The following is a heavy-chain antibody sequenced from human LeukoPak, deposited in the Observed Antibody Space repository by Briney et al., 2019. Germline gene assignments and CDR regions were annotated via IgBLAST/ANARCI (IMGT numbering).Heavy chain of an antibody. Sequence: GGSLRLSCAASGFTFSSYAMSWVRQAPGKGLEWVSAISGSGGNTYYADSVKGRFTISRDNSKNTLYLQMNSLRAEDTAVYYCAKDREQLWSPFDYWGQGTLVTVSS. D-gene: IGHD5-18*01. CDR2: ISGSGGNT. J-gene: IGHJ4*02. CDR3: AKDREQLWSPFDY. V-gene: IGHV3-23*01. CDR1: GFTFSSYA.